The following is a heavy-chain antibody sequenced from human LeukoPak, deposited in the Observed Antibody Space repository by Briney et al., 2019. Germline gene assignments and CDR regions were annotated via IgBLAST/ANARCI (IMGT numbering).Heavy chain of an antibody. J-gene: IGHJ4*01. V-gene: IGHV4-38-2*02. CDR1: GDSISSGNF. CDR2: IDHRGNT. CDR3: ARERGYYDSSGYGSYSDY. Sequence: SETLSLTCIVSGDSISSGNFWGWIRQPPGKGLDYIGNIDHRGNTYYNPSLKSRLTILLDTSRNQFSLRLSFVTAADTAVYYCARERGYYDSSGYGSYSDYWGHGTLVTVSS. D-gene: IGHD3-22*01.